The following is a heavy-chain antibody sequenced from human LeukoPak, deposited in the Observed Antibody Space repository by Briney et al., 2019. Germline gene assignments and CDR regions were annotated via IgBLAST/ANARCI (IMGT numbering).Heavy chain of an antibody. J-gene: IGHJ4*02. CDR2: ISSSSSYI. D-gene: IGHD3-10*01. CDR1: GFTFSSYS. CDR3: AREPCTFGELELEGDY. V-gene: IGHV3-21*01. Sequence: GGSLRLSCAASGFTFSSYSMNWVRQAPGKGLEWVSSISSSSSYIYYADSVKGRFTISRDNAKNSLYLQMNSLRAEDTAVYYCAREPCTFGELELEGDYWGQGTLVTVSS.